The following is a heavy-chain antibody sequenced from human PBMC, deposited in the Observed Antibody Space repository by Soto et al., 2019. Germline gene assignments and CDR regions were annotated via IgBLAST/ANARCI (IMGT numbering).Heavy chain of an antibody. Sequence: GGSLRLSCAASGFTFSTYYMNWVRQAPGKGLEWVSSISDSSSYIYYADSVKGRFTISRDNAKNSLYLQMNSLTAEDTAVYYCARGLGSSSSSWFDPWGQGTLVTVSS. CDR2: ISDSSSYI. CDR3: ARGLGSSSSSWFDP. D-gene: IGHD6-6*01. CDR1: GFTFSTYY. J-gene: IGHJ5*02. V-gene: IGHV3-21*06.